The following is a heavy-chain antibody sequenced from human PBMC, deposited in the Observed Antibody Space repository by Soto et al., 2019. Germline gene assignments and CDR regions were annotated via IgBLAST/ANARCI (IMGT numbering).Heavy chain of an antibody. D-gene: IGHD3-10*01. Sequence: GGSLRLSCAASGFTFSSYAMHWVRQAPGKGLEWVAVISYDGSNKYYADSVKGRFTISRDNSKNTLYLQMNSLRAEDTAVYYCARENVLLWFGELLPTQYGMDVWGQGTTVTVSS. CDR2: ISYDGSNK. V-gene: IGHV3-30-3*01. J-gene: IGHJ6*02. CDR1: GFTFSSYA. CDR3: ARENVLLWFGELLPTQYGMDV.